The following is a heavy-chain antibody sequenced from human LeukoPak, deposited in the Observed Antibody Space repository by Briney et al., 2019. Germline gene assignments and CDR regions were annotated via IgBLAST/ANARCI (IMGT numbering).Heavy chain of an antibody. Sequence: SETLSLTCVVYGGSFSGYYWSWIRQPPGKGLEWIGEINHSGSTNYNPSLKSRVTISVDTSKNQFSLKLSSVTAADTAVYYCARGIRTYYYDSAPWGQGTLVTVSS. CDR2: INHSGST. D-gene: IGHD3-22*01. V-gene: IGHV4-34*01. J-gene: IGHJ5*02. CDR1: GGSFSGYY. CDR3: ARGIRTYYYDSAP.